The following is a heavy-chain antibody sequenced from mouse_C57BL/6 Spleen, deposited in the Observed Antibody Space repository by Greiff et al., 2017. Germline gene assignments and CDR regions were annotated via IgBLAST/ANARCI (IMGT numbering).Heavy chain of an antibody. CDR2: IYPGNGDT. V-gene: IGHV1-82*01. CDR1: GYAFSSCW. J-gene: IGHJ3*01. CDR3: ATVAPFAY. D-gene: IGHD1-1*01. Sequence: QVQLKQSGPELVKPGASVKISCKASGYAFSSCWMNWVKQRPGKGLEWIGRIYPGNGDTNYNGKFKGNATLTVDKSSSTAYMQLSSLTSEDSAVYYCATVAPFAYWGQGTLVTVSA.